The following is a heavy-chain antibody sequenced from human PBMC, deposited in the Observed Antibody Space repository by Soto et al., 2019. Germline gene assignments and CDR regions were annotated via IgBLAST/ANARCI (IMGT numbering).Heavy chain of an antibody. CDR1: GFTFSGYS. CDR3: ANIITVSHDY. J-gene: IGHJ4*02. V-gene: IGHV3-48*02. CDR2: ISSSSSTI. D-gene: IGHD3-9*01. Sequence: PGGSLRLSCAASGFTFSGYSMNWVRQAPGKGLEWVSYISSSSSTIYYADSVKGRFTISRDNSKKTLNLKMNSLRDEDTAVYYCANIITVSHDYWGQGTLVTVSS.